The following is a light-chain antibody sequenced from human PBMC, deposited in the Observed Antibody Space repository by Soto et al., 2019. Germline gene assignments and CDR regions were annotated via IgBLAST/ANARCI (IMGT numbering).Light chain of an antibody. Sequence: EIVLTQSPATLSLSPGERATLSCRASQSLSRTYLAWYQQNPGQAPRLLIYGASSRANDIPDRFSGSGYGTVFTLTISRLEPEDFSVYFCLQHASSPRTFGQGTKVEIK. J-gene: IGKJ1*01. CDR2: GAS. CDR1: QSLSRTY. CDR3: LQHASSPRT. V-gene: IGKV3-20*01.